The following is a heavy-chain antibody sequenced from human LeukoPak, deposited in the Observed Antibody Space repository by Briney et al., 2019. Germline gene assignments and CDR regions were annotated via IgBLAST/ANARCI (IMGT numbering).Heavy chain of an antibody. CDR3: ARHYDSSGYYYLDY. Sequence: GGSLRLSCAASGFTFSNYAMSWVRQAPGKGLEWVSAISGSGGSTYYADSVKGRFTFSRDNSKNTLYLQMNSLRAEDTAVYYCARHYDSSGYYYLDYWGQGTLVTVSS. V-gene: IGHV3-23*01. CDR2: ISGSGGST. CDR1: GFTFSNYA. J-gene: IGHJ4*02. D-gene: IGHD3-22*01.